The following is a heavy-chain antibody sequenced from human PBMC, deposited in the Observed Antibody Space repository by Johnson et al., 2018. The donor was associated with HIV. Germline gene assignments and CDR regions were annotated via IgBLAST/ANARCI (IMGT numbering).Heavy chain of an antibody. CDR3: ARSNWAHFDAFDI. D-gene: IGHD7-27*01. V-gene: IGHV3-30*02. Sequence: QVQLVESGGGVVQPGGSLRLSCAASGFTFSSYGMHWVRQAPGKGLEWVAFIRYDGSNKYYGDSVKGRFTISRDNSKNTLYLQVDSLRTEDTGVYYCARSNWAHFDAFDIWGQGTMVTVSS. CDR1: GFTFSSYG. J-gene: IGHJ3*02. CDR2: IRYDGSNK.